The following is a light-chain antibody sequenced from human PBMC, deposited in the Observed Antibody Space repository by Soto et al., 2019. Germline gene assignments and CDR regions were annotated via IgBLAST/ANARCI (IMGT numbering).Light chain of an antibody. CDR1: QNIDIY. V-gene: IGKV1-39*01. CDR2: AAS. J-gene: IGKJ4*01. Sequence: IQMTQSPSSLSASVGDRVTITCRASQNIDIYLTWYQQKPGKAPNLLIYAASSLQSGVPSRFSASGSGTDFTLTISSLQPEDIATYYCQQSYSNVRTFGGGTKVEVK. CDR3: QQSYSNVRT.